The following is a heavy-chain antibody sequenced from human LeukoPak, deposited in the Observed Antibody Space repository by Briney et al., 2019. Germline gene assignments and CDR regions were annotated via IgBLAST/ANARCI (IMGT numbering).Heavy chain of an antibody. D-gene: IGHD3-16*01. CDR2: IYYSGLT. V-gene: IGHV4-39*07. J-gene: IGHJ6*03. Sequence: SETLSLTCTVSGGSISSSTYYWGWIRQPPGKGLEWIGSIYYSGLTYYNPSLESRVAISVDTSKNQFSLKLSSVIAADTAVYYCARETSQKGAHYMDVWGEGTTVTISS. CDR3: ARETSQKGAHYMDV. CDR1: GGSISSSTYY.